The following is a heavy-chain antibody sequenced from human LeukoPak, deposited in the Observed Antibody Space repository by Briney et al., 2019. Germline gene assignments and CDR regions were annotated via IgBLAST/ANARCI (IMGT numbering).Heavy chain of an antibody. V-gene: IGHV4-34*01. CDR3: ARHSPDIVVVPAAITL. Sequence: SETLSLTCAVYGGSFSGCYWSWIRQPPGKGLEWIGEINHSGSTNYNPSLKSRVTISVDTSKNQFSLKLSSVTAADTAVYYCARHSPDIVVVPAAITLWGQGTLVTVSS. J-gene: IGHJ4*02. CDR2: INHSGST. D-gene: IGHD2-2*02. CDR1: GGSFSGCY.